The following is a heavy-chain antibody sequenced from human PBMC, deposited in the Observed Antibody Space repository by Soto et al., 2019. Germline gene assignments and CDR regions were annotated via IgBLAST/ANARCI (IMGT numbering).Heavy chain of an antibody. CDR3: AREGEREYSGYGSFGY. D-gene: IGHD5-12*01. J-gene: IGHJ4*02. Sequence: QVQLVESGGGLVKPGGSLRLSCAASRFTFSDYYMSWTRQAPGKGLEFISYISSVGSTIYYADSVKGRFTISRDNAKNSLYLQMNSLRVEDTGVYYCAREGEREYSGYGSFGYWGQGTLVTVSS. CDR2: ISSVGSTI. V-gene: IGHV3-11*01. CDR1: RFTFSDYY.